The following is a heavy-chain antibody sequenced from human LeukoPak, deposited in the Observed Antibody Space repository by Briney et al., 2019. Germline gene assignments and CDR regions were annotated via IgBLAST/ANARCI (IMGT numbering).Heavy chain of an antibody. CDR1: GGSFSGYY. Sequence: SETLSLTCAVYGGSFSGYYWSWIRQPPGKGLEWIGEINHSGSTNYNPSLKSRVTMSVDTSKNQFSLKLSSVTAADTAVYYCARDQLRDDFWSGYYSYYYYGMDVWGQGTTVTVSS. CDR3: ARDQLRDDFWSGYYSYYYYGMDV. D-gene: IGHD3-3*01. CDR2: INHSGST. V-gene: IGHV4-34*01. J-gene: IGHJ6*02.